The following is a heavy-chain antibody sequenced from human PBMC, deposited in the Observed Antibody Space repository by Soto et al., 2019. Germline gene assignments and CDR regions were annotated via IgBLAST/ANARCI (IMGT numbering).Heavy chain of an antibody. J-gene: IGHJ5*02. CDR3: ARATGYSYSLNWFDP. Sequence: GGSLRLSCAASGFTFSSYGMHWVRQAPGKGMEWVAVISYDGSNKYYADSVKVPFTISRDNSKTKLYLQMNSLRPEDTACYYCARATGYSYSLNWFDPSGLGTLVTVSS. CDR2: ISYDGSNK. V-gene: IGHV3-30*03. D-gene: IGHD5-18*01. CDR1: GFTFSSYG.